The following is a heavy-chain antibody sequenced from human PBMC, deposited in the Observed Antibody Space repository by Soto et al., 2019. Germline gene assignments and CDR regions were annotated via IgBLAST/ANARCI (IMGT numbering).Heavy chain of an antibody. CDR2: IRGSGGST. J-gene: IGHJ6*02. V-gene: IGHV3-23*01. CDR1: GFTFGRYA. D-gene: IGHD3-3*01. CDR3: AKDGYYFWSGYPPHYYGMDV. Sequence: GEALRISCAASGFTFGRYAMSWVRQAPGKGLEWVSAIRGSGGSTYYADSVKGRFTISRDNSKNTLYLQMNSLRAEDTAVYYCAKDGYYFWSGYPPHYYGMDVWGQGTRVTVSS.